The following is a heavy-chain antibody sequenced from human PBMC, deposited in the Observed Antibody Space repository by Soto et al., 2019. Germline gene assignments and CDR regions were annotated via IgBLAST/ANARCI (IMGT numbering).Heavy chain of an antibody. Sequence: SETLSLTCAVYGGSFSGYYWSWIRQPPGKGLEWIGEINHSGSTNYNPSLKSRVTISVDTSKNQFSLKLSSVTAADTAVYYCARGLVIWASVRTDYGDTDYWGQGTLVTVSS. D-gene: IGHD4-17*01. CDR1: GGSFSGYY. CDR2: INHSGST. CDR3: ARGLVIWASVRTDYGDTDY. J-gene: IGHJ4*02. V-gene: IGHV4-34*01.